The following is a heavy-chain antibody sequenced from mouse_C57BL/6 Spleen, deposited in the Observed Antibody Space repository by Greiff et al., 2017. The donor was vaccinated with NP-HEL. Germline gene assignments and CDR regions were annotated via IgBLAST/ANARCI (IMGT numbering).Heavy chain of an antibody. CDR2: IWSGGST. D-gene: IGHD1-1*01. V-gene: IGHV2-4*01. Sequence: VQLVESGPGLVQPSQSLSITCTVSGFSLTSYGVHWVRQPPGKGLEWLGVIWSGGSTDYNAAFISRLSISKDNSKSQVFFKMNSLQADDTAIYYCAKNLNYYGSSYRYFDVWGTGTTVTVSS. J-gene: IGHJ1*03. CDR3: AKNLNYYGSSYRYFDV. CDR1: GFSLTSYG.